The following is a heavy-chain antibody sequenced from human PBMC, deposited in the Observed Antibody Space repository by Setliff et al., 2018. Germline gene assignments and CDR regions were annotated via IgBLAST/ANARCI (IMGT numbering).Heavy chain of an antibody. Sequence: SVKVSCKASGGTFSSYGISWVRQAPGQGLEWMGGTIPIFGTTNYAQKFQGRVTIITDESTTTAYMELSSLRSDDTAVYYCAREGVDSRSSTDYRSYMDVWGKGTTVTVSS. CDR1: GGTFSSYG. V-gene: IGHV1-69*05. CDR2: TIPIFGTT. J-gene: IGHJ6*03. D-gene: IGHD3-22*01. CDR3: AREGVDSRSSTDYRSYMDV.